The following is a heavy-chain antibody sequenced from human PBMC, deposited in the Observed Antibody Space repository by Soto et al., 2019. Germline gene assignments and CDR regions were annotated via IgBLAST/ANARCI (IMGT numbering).Heavy chain of an antibody. CDR1: GFTFSSYA. D-gene: IGHD3-10*01. J-gene: IGHJ4*02. CDR3: AKAEGSKEDYFDY. V-gene: IGHV3-23*01. CDR2: ISGSGGST. Sequence: GESLKISCAASGFTFSSYAMSWVRQAPGKGLEWVSAISGSGGSTYYADSVKGRFTISRDNSKNTLYLQMNSLRAEDTAVYYCAKAEGSKEDYFDYWGQGTLVTVSS.